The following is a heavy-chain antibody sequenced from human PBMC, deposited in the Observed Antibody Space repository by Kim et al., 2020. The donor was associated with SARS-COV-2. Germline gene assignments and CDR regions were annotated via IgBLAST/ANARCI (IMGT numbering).Heavy chain of an antibody. D-gene: IGHD6-13*01. CDR3: ARARIAAAPRY. CDR2: INHSGST. CDR1: GGSFSGYY. Sequence: SETLSLTCAVYGGSFSGYYWSWIRQPPGKGLEWIGEINHSGSTNYNPSLKSRVTISVDTSKNQFSLKLSSVTAADTAVYYCARARIAAAPRYWGQGTLVTVSS. J-gene: IGHJ4*02. V-gene: IGHV4-34*01.